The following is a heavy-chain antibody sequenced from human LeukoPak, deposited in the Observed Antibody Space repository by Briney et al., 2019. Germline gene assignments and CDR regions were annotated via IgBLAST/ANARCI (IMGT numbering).Heavy chain of an antibody. CDR2: INPSGGST. D-gene: IGHD3-10*01. V-gene: IGHV1-46*01. CDR1: GYTFTSYY. J-gene: IGHJ3*02. CDR3: ATTGAPLLWFGELGYAFDI. Sequence: ASVKVSCKASGYTFTSYYMHWVRQAPGQGLEWMGIINPSGGSTSYAQKFQGRVTMTEDTSTDTAYMELSSLRSEDTAVYYCATTGAPLLWFGELGYAFDIWGQGTMVTVSS.